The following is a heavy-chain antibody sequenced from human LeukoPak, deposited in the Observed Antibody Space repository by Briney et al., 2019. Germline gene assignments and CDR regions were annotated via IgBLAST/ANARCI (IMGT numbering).Heavy chain of an antibody. Sequence: ASVKVSCKASGYIFTNYYIHWVRQAPGQGLEWMGIINPSGDNRNYAQKFQGRVTVTRDISTSTVYMELSSLRSEDTAVYYCARGVHLRKYDSNDHFFDPGGQGTLVTVSS. CDR1: GYIFTNYY. CDR3: ARGVHLRKYDSNDHFFDP. J-gene: IGHJ5*02. V-gene: IGHV1-46*01. D-gene: IGHD3-22*01. CDR2: INPSGDNR.